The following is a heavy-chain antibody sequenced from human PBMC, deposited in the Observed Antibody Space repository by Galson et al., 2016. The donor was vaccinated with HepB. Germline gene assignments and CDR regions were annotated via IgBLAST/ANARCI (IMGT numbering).Heavy chain of an antibody. CDR1: GYTFTTHW. D-gene: IGHD5-18*01. J-gene: IGHJ5*02. CDR2: IYPADSDT. Sequence: QSGAEVKKPGESLKISCKTSGYTFTTHWIGWVRQMPGKGLEWMGIIYPADSDTRYSPSFQGQITISADKSITTAYLQWSSLKASDTAICYCARGAKGDTDGFDPWGQGTLVTVSS. V-gene: IGHV5-51*01. CDR3: ARGAKGDTDGFDP.